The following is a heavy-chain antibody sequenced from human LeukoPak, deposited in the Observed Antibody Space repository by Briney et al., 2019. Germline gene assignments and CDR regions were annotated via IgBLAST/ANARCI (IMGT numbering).Heavy chain of an antibody. V-gene: IGHV3-21*01. D-gene: IGHD1-7*01. CDR3: ANKLELRD. CDR2: ISSSSSYI. Sequence: PGGSLRLSCAASGFTFSSYSMNWVRQAPGKGLEWVSSISSSSSYIYYADSVKGRFTISRDNAKNTLYLRMNSLSAEDTAVYYCANKLELRDWGQGTLVTVSS. CDR1: GFTFSSYS. J-gene: IGHJ4*02.